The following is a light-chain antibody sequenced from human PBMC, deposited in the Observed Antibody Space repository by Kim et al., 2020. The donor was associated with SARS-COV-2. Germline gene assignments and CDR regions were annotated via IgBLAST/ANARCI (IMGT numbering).Light chain of an antibody. J-gene: IGKJ3*01. CDR2: GAS. CDR3: QQYGSSPFT. CDR1: QSVSSSY. V-gene: IGKV3-20*01. Sequence: SPGESVTLTCRASQSVSSSYLAWYQQKPGQAPRLLIYGASSRATGIPDRFSGSGSGTDFTLTISRLEPEDFAVYYCQQYGSSPFTFGPGTKVDIK.